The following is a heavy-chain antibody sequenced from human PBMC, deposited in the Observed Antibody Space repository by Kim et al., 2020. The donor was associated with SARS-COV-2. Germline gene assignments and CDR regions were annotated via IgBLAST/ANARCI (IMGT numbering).Heavy chain of an antibody. J-gene: IGHJ4*02. CDR1: GYDFRNFA. CDR3: TRDITSSGVYAD. Sequence: GESLKISCTASGYDFRNFAMTWARQPPGKGLEWVATISASGGSAYYADSVEGRFTISRDNSENKVFLQMSRLRAEDTAFYFCTRDITSSGVYADWGQGTL. CDR2: ISASGGSA. D-gene: IGHD2-2*01. V-gene: IGHV3-23*01.